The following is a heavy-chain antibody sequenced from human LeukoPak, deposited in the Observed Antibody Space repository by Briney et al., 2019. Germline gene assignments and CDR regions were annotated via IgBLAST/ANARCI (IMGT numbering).Heavy chain of an antibody. Sequence: GGSLRLSCAASEFTFSSYAMSWVSQAPGKGLEWVSAISGSGGSTYYADSVKGRFTISRDNSKNTLYLQMNSLRAEDTAVYYCAKVEGSYGVYFDYWGQGTLVTVSS. J-gene: IGHJ4*02. D-gene: IGHD3-3*01. CDR2: ISGSGGST. CDR3: AKVEGSYGVYFDY. CDR1: EFTFSSYA. V-gene: IGHV3-23*01.